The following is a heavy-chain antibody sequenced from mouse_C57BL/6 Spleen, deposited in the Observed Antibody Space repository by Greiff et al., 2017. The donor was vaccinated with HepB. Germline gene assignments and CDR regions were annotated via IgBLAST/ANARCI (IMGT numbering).Heavy chain of an antibody. Sequence: VMLVESGPGLVQPSQSLSITCTVSGFSLTSYGVHWVRQSPGKGLEWLGVIWSGGSTDYNAAFISRLSISKDNSKSQVFFKMNRLQADDTAIYYCARLFITTVVGRDYYAMDYWGQGTSVTVSS. CDR1: GFSLTSYG. CDR3: ARLFITTVVGRDYYAMDY. J-gene: IGHJ4*01. D-gene: IGHD1-1*01. CDR2: IWSGGST. V-gene: IGHV2-2*01.